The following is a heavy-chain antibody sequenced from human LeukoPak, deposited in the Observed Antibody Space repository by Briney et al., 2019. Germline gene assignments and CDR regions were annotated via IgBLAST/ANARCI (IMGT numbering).Heavy chain of an antibody. CDR1: GGSISSGGYS. V-gene: IGHV4-30-4*07. Sequence: PSETLSLTCTVSGGSISSGGYSWSWIRQPPGKGLEWIGYISYSGSTYYNPSLKSRVTMSLDTSKNQFSLKLSSVTAADTAVYYCAKMSTAAVCFDYWGQGTLVTVSS. CDR3: AKMSTAAVCFDY. D-gene: IGHD5-24*01. CDR2: ISYSGST. J-gene: IGHJ4*02.